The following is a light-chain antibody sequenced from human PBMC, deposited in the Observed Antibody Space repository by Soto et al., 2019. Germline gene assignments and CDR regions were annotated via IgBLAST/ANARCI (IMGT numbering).Light chain of an antibody. J-gene: IGKJ2*01. CDR1: QTISSW. CDR3: LQDYNYPLT. CDR2: AAS. Sequence: IQMTQSPSTLSGSVGDRVTITCRASQTISSWLAWYQQKPGKAPKLLIYAASSLKSEVPSRFSGSGSGTDFTLTISSLQPEDFASYYCLQDYNYPLTFGQGTKVDIK. V-gene: IGKV1-6*01.